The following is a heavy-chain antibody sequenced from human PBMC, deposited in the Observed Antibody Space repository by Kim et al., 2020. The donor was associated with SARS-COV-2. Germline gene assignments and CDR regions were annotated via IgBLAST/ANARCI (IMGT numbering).Heavy chain of an antibody. V-gene: IGHV4-34*01. CDR1: GGSFSGYY. CDR3: ARGVGCRSGGSCYPYNWFDP. Sequence: SETLSLTCAVYGGSFSGYYWSWIRQPPGKGLEWIGEINHSGSTNYNPSLKSRVTISVDTSKNQFSLKLSSVTAADTAVYYCARGVGCRSGGSCYPYNWFDPWGQGTLVTVSS. J-gene: IGHJ5*02. CDR2: INHSGST. D-gene: IGHD2-15*01.